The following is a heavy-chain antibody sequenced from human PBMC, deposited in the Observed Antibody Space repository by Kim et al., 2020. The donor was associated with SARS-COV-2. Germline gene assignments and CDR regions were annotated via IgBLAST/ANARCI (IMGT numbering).Heavy chain of an antibody. J-gene: IGHJ6*02. Sequence: SETLSLTCTVSGGSISSYDWSWIRQPPGKGLEWVGYIYYSGGSNYNPSLKSRVTITVDTSKNQFSLKLSSVTAADTAVYYCARDVGGYYYGMDVWGQGTRVTVSS. CDR3: ARDVGGYYYGMDV. V-gene: IGHV4-59*01. CDR1: GGSISSYD. D-gene: IGHD3-10*01. CDR2: IYYSGGS.